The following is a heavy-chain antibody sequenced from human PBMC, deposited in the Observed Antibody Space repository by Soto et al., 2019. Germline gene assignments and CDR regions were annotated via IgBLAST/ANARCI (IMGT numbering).Heavy chain of an antibody. J-gene: IGHJ6*02. Sequence: ASVKVSCKASGYTFTSYGISWVRQAPGQGLEWMGWISAYNGNTNYAQKLQGRVNMTTDTSTSTAYMELRSLRSDDTAVYYCARDMGKVSRQRLYYYYGMDVWGQGTTVTVSS. D-gene: IGHD1-1*01. CDR3: ARDMGKVSRQRLYYYYGMDV. CDR2: ISAYNGNT. V-gene: IGHV1-18*01. CDR1: GYTFTSYG.